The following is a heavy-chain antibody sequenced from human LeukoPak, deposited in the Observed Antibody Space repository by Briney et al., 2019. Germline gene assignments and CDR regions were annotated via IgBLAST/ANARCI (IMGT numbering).Heavy chain of an antibody. CDR3: ARVEQQLGHLDY. V-gene: IGHV4-30-2*01. J-gene: IGHJ4*02. Sequence: SQTLSLTCAVSGGSISSGGYSWSWIRQPPGKGLEWIGYIYHSGSTYYNPSLKSRVTISVDRSKNQFSLKLSSVPAADTAVYYCARVEQQLGHLDYWGQGTLVTVSS. CDR1: GGSISSGGYS. CDR2: IYHSGST. D-gene: IGHD6-13*01.